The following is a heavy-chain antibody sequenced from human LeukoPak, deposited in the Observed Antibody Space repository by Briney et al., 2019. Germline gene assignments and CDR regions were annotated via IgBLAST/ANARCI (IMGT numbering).Heavy chain of an antibody. D-gene: IGHD3-10*01. J-gene: IGHJ4*02. CDR3: ARSLLWFGELLEN. CDR1: GYTFTGYY. Sequence: ASVKVSCKASGYTFTGYYMHWVRQAPGQGLEWMEWINPNSGGTNYAQKFQGRVTMTRDTSISTAYMELSRLRSDDTAVYYCARSLLWFGELLENWGQGTLVTVSS. V-gene: IGHV1-2*02. CDR2: INPNSGGT.